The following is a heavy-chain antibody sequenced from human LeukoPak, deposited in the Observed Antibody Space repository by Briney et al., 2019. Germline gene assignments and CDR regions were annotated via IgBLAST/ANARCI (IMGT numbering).Heavy chain of an antibody. CDR3: ARDLDWILFDC. Sequence: GGSLRLSCAASGFTFSTYWMHWVRQAPGKGLVWVSRIRPEGTITAYADSVKGRFTISRDNAKNTLFLQMNSLSAEDTAVYYCARDLDWILFDCWGQGTLVTVSS. CDR2: IRPEGTIT. J-gene: IGHJ4*02. CDR1: GFTFSTYW. V-gene: IGHV3-74*03. D-gene: IGHD3-9*01.